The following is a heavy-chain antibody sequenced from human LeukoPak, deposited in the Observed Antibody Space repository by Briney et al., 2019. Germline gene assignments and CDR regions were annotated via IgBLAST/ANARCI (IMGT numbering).Heavy chain of an antibody. V-gene: IGHV4-4*02. Sequence: PSGTLSLTCAVSGGSISSSNWWSWVRPPPGKGLEWIGEIYHSGSTNYNPSLKSRVTISVDKFKNQFSLKLSSVTAADTAVYYCARLTLIVVVNWFDPWGQGTLVTVSS. CDR1: GGSISSSNW. D-gene: IGHD3-22*01. CDR3: ARLTLIVVVNWFDP. CDR2: IYHSGST. J-gene: IGHJ5*02.